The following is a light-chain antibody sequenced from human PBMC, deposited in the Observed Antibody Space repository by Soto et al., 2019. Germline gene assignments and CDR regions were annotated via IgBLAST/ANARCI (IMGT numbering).Light chain of an antibody. CDR2: GAS. CDR1: QSVSSN. Sequence: EVVMKQSPATLSVSPGERATLSCRASQSVSSNLAWYQQKPGQAPRLVIYGASTRATGIPARFSGSGSGTEFTLTITSLQSEDFAVYYGQQYNNWPSFTFGQGTKLEIK. J-gene: IGKJ2*01. V-gene: IGKV3-15*01. CDR3: QQYNNWPSFT.